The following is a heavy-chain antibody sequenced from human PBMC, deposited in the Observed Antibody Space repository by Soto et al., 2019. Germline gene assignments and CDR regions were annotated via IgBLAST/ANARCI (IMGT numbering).Heavy chain of an antibody. CDR2: IYYSGTT. D-gene: IGHD2-2*01. J-gene: IGHJ5*02. CDR1: GGSISGSGDY. V-gene: IGHV4-30-4*01. CDR3: AKVCLVSAVQGWEVGWFDP. Sequence: QVQLQESGPGLVKPSQTLSLTCTVSGGSISGSGDYWSWIRQPPGKGLEWIGYIYYSGTTFYNPSRRCHVSMSVDTSRNRLCLNFSAVTAAETAVDYCAKVCLVSAVQGWEVGWFDPWGQGTRVTVSS.